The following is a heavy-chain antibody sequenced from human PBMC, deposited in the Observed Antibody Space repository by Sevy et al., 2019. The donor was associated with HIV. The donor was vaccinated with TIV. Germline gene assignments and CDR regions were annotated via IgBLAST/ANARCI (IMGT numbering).Heavy chain of an antibody. J-gene: IGHJ4*02. Sequence: GGSLRLSCTASGFPFSSYAMHWVRQAPGKGLEWVALLSYDGNNNYYANSVKGRFTFSRDNSKNTLYLQMSSLRAEDTAVYYCARDRCSGSSCYSLPYDSWGQGILVTVSS. V-gene: IGHV3-30-3*01. D-gene: IGHD2-15*01. CDR1: GFPFSSYA. CDR2: LSYDGNNN. CDR3: ARDRCSGSSCYSLPYDS.